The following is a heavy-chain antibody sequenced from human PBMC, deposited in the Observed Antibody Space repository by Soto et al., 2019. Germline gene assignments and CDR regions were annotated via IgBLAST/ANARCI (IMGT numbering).Heavy chain of an antibody. CDR1: GFTFSTYA. J-gene: IGHJ4*02. Sequence: GGSLRLSCAASGFTFSTYAMHWVRQAPGKGLEWVAVISYDGSNKYYADSVKGRFTISRDSSKNTVSLEMTSLRAEDTVVYYCAKGGRQWLVTSDFNYWGQGALVTVSS. CDR2: ISYDGSNK. D-gene: IGHD6-19*01. V-gene: IGHV3-30-3*01. CDR3: AKGGRQWLVTSDFNY.